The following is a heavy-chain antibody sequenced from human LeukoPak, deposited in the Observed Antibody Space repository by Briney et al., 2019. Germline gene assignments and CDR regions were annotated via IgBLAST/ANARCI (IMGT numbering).Heavy chain of an antibody. Sequence: GASLRLSCAASGFTFSSYWMQWVRQDPAKGLVLVSRINGDGSHTDYADSVKGRFTISRDNARNTLYLQMNSLRVEDTAMYYCARIWVAYSGVDYWGQGALVTVSS. CDR1: GFTFSSYW. J-gene: IGHJ4*02. D-gene: IGHD1-26*01. V-gene: IGHV3-74*01. CDR2: INGDGSHT. CDR3: ARIWVAYSGVDY.